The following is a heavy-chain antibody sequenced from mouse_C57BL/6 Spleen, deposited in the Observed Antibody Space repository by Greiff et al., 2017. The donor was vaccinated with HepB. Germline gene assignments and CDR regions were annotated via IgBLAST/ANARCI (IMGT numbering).Heavy chain of an antibody. CDR2: IRLKSDNYAT. D-gene: IGHD2-5*01. Sequence: EVKLEESGGGLVQPGGSIKLSCVASGFTFSNYWMNWVRQSPEKGLEWVAQIRLKSDNYATHYAESVKGRFTISRDDSKSSVYLQMNNLRAEDTGIYYCTVYSNYVRFDYWGQGTTLTVSS. V-gene: IGHV6-3*01. CDR3: TVYSNYVRFDY. CDR1: GFTFSNYW. J-gene: IGHJ2*01.